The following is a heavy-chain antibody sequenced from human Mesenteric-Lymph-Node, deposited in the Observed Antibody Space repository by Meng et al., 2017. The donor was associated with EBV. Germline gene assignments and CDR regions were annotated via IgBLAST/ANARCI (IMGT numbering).Heavy chain of an antibody. J-gene: IGHJ4*02. CDR2: IFHSGIT. Sequence: QFEEAGPALGKPLGTLSLTCAVSGDSLTSTNWWSWVRQPPGKGLEWIGEIFHSGITNYNPSLKSRITLSVDKSKNLFSLNLSSVTAADTAVYFCARRREYSSGWPIDYWGQGTLVTVSS. CDR3: ARRREYSSGWPIDY. V-gene: IGHV4-4*02. D-gene: IGHD6-19*01. CDR1: GDSLTSTNW.